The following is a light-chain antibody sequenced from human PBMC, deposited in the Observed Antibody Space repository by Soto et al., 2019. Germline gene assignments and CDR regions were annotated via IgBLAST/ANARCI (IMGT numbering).Light chain of an antibody. J-gene: IGKJ2*01. CDR3: QQYNSYPYT. CDR2: KAS. Sequence: DIQMTQSPSSLSASVGDRVTITCRASQSVSAWLAWYQQKPGKAPKLLLYKASSLESGVPSRFSGSGSGTEFTLTISNLQPDDFATYYCQQYNSYPYTFGQGTKVDIK. V-gene: IGKV1-5*03. CDR1: QSVSAW.